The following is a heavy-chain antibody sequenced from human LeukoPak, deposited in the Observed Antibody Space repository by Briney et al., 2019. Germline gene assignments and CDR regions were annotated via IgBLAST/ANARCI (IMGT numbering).Heavy chain of an antibody. V-gene: IGHV3-30*18. Sequence: GPLRLSCAASGFTFSTYGMHWVRQAPGKGLEWVAVISYDGSNKYYADSVKGRFTISRDNSKNTLYLQMNSLRAEDTAVYYCAKDWTSYGMDVWGQGTTVTVSS. CDR3: AKDWTSYGMDV. CDR1: GFTFSTYG. D-gene: IGHD3/OR15-3a*01. CDR2: ISYDGSNK. J-gene: IGHJ6*02.